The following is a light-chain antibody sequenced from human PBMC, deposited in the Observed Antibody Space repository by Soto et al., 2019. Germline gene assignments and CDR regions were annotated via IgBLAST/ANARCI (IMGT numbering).Light chain of an antibody. Sequence: DIQMTQSPSTLSATAGDRVTITCRASQSISSWLAWYQHKPGKAPKLLSYDASNLDSGVASRFSGSGSGTEFSLTISNLQPDDCATYYCQQYENYWTFGQGTRVEIK. CDR2: DAS. CDR1: QSISSW. J-gene: IGKJ1*01. V-gene: IGKV1-5*01. CDR3: QQYENYWT.